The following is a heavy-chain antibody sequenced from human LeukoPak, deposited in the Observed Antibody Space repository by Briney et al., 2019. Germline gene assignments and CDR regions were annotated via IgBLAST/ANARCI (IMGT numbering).Heavy chain of an antibody. CDR2: INPNSGDT. V-gene: IGHV1-2*06. CDR1: GYTFTGYH. D-gene: IGHD2-2*01. J-gene: IGHJ4*02. Sequence: ASVKVSCKASGYTFTGYHMHWVRQAPGQGLEWMGRINPNSGDTNYAQKFQGRVAMTRDTSISTAFMELTRLRSDDTAVYYCGGDHCSSTSCLFDYWGQGTLVTVSS. CDR3: GGDHCSSTSCLFDY.